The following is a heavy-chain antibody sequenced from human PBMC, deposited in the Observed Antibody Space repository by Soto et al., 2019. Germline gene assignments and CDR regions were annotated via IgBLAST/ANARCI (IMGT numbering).Heavy chain of an antibody. CDR1: GGSISSYY. CDR2: IYYSGST. CDR3: ARHRGFEYRGDDSDYYSSYYTYV. Sequence: SETLSLTCTVSGGSISSYYWSWIRQPPGKGLEWIGYIYYSGSTNYNPSLKSRVTISVDTSKNQFSLKLSSVTAADTAVYYCARHRGFEYRGDDSDYYSSYYTYVWGKVTPVILTS. V-gene: IGHV4-59*08. J-gene: IGHJ6*03. D-gene: IGHD5-12*01.